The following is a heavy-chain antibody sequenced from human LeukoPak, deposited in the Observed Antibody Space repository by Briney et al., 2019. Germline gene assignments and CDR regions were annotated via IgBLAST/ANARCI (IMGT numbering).Heavy chain of an antibody. CDR2: INPKSGDT. Sequence: ASVKVSCKASGYTFNGHYMHWVRQAPGQGLEWMGWINPKSGDTNYAQKFQGRVTMTRDTSIGTAYMELSSLRFDDTAVYYCARISAHYMDVWGKGTTVTVSS. CDR3: ARISAHYMDV. CDR1: GYTFNGHY. J-gene: IGHJ6*03. V-gene: IGHV1-2*02.